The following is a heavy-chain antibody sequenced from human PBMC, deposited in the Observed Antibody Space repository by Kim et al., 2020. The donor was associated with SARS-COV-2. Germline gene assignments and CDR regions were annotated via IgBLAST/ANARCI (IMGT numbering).Heavy chain of an antibody. CDR1: GGSISSYY. Sequence: SETLSLTCTVSGGSISSYYWSWIRQPPGKGLEWIGYIYYSGSTNYNPSLKSRVTISVDTSKNQFSLKLSSVTAADTAVYYCARDGNYYGSGSYYRGWFDPWGQGTLVTVSS. CDR3: ARDGNYYGSGSYYRGWFDP. CDR2: IYYSGST. J-gene: IGHJ5*02. V-gene: IGHV4-59*01. D-gene: IGHD3-10*01.